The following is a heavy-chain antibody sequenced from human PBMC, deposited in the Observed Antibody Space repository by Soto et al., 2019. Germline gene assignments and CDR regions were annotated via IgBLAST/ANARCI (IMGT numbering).Heavy chain of an antibody. CDR3: ARDLGSSWYFRLDP. Sequence: EVLLVESGGGLVQPGGSLRLSCAASGFTFDDYAMHWVRQAPGKGLEWVSGITWNGGTIDYVDSVKGRFTISRDNAKNSLYLQMNSLRVEDTAFYYCARDLGSSWYFRLDPWGQGTLVTVSS. D-gene: IGHD6-13*01. V-gene: IGHV3-9*01. J-gene: IGHJ5*02. CDR1: GFTFDDYA. CDR2: ITWNGGTI.